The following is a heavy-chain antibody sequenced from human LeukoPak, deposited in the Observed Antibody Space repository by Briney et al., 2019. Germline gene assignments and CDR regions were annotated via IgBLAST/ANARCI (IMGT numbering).Heavy chain of an antibody. J-gene: IGHJ4*02. CDR2: IWSDTTNK. Sequence: GGSLRLSCAASGFTFSSYAMHWVRQAPGKGLEWVAVIWSDTTNKYYADSVKGRFTISRDNSKNTLYLQMSSLRAEDTAMYYCARDRLTTVTTFHFDYWGRGTLVTVSS. D-gene: IGHD4-17*01. CDR3: ARDRLTTVTTFHFDY. V-gene: IGHV3-33*01. CDR1: GFTFSSYA.